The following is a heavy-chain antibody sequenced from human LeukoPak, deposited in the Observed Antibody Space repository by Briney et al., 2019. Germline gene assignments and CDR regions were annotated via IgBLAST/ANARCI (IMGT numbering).Heavy chain of an antibody. CDR3: ARDVDTAIPPGLYY. CDR2: ISSSSSYI. CDR1: GFTFSSYS. Sequence: GGSLRLSCAASGFTFSSYSMNWVRQAPGKGLEWVSSISSSSSYIYYADLVKGRFTTSRDNAKNSLYLQMNSLRAEDTAVYYCARDVDTAIPPGLYYWGQGTLVTVSS. D-gene: IGHD5-18*01. J-gene: IGHJ4*02. V-gene: IGHV3-21*01.